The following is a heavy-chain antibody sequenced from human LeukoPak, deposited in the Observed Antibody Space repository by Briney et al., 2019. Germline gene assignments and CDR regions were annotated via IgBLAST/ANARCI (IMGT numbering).Heavy chain of an antibody. Sequence: SETLSLTCAVYGGSFSGYYWSWIRQPPGKGLEWIGEINHSGSTNYNPSLKSRVTISVDTSKNQFSLKLSSVTAADTAVYYCATLGGIAVAGSDAFDIWGQGTMVTVSS. J-gene: IGHJ3*02. CDR1: GGSFSGYY. CDR3: ATLGGIAVAGSDAFDI. D-gene: IGHD6-19*01. V-gene: IGHV4-34*01. CDR2: INHSGST.